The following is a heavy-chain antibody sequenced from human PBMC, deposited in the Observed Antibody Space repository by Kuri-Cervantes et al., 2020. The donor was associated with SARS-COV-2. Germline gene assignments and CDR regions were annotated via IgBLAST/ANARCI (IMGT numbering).Heavy chain of an antibody. D-gene: IGHD5-12*01. CDR3: ARGRGYSGWRLTWSDP. Sequence: SETLSLTCTVSGGSISSSSYYWGWIRQPPGKGLEWIGSIYYSGSTYYNPSLKRRVTISVDTSKNQFSLKLSSVTAADTAVYYCARGRGYSGWRLTWSDPWGQGTLVTVSS. CDR2: IYYSGST. J-gene: IGHJ5*02. V-gene: IGHV4-39*07. CDR1: GGSISSSSYY.